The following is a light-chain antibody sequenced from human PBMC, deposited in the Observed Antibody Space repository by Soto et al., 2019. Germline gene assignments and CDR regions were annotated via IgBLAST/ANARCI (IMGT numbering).Light chain of an antibody. CDR2: AAS. J-gene: IGKJ1*01. Sequence: DIQMPQPPSSLPAPVGDRVPTTSRASHGSSNYLAWYQQKPGKVPKLLIYAASTRQTGVPSRFSGSGSGTDFTLTISSLQPEDVATYCCQKYNSAPRTFGQGTKVDIK. V-gene: IGKV1-27*01. CDR3: QKYNSAPRT. CDR1: HGSSNY.